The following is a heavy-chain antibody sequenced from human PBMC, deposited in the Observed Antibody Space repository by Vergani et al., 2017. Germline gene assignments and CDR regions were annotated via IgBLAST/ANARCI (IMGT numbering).Heavy chain of an antibody. CDR1: GYTFTSYD. D-gene: IGHD3-22*01. J-gene: IGHJ5*02. CDR3: ARGNGYYDSSGYYWFDP. CDR2: MNPNSGNT. Sequence: QVQLVQSGAEVKKPGASVKVSCKASGYTFTSYDINWVRQATGQGLEWMGWMNPNSGNTGYAQKFQGRVTMTRNTSISTAYMELSSLRSEDTAVYYCARGNGYYDSSGYYWFDPWGQGTLVTVSS. V-gene: IGHV1-8*01.